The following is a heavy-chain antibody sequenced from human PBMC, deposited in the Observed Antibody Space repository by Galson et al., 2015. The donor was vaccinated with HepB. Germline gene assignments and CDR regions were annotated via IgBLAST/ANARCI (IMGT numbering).Heavy chain of an antibody. CDR3: ARSSEF. V-gene: IGHV4-61*01. J-gene: IGHJ2*01. D-gene: IGHD1-1*01. Sequence: SETLSLTCSVSGGSFSSSNVYWSWIRQPPGTRPEWIGSIYYSGSTMYNPSLKSRVTITVDTSKNQFSLKLSSVTAADTAVYRCARSSEFWSRGTLVTVST. CDR1: GGSFSSSNVY. CDR2: IYYSGST.